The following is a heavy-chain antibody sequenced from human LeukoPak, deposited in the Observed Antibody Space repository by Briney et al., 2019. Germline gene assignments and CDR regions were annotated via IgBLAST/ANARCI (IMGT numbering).Heavy chain of an antibody. CDR3: AKDESVVVVAAFDY. CDR2: ISGSGGST. V-gene: IGHV3-23*01. CDR1: GFTFSSYW. Sequence: GGSLRLSCAASGFTFSSYWMSRVRQAPGKGLEWVSAISGSGGSTYYADSVKGRFTISRDNSKNTLYLQMNSLRAEDTAVYYCAKDESVVVVAAFDYWGQGTLVTVSS. J-gene: IGHJ4*02. D-gene: IGHD2-15*01.